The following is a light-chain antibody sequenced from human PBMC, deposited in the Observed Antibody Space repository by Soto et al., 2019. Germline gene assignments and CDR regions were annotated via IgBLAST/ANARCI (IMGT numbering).Light chain of an antibody. CDR2: DAS. V-gene: IGKV3-20*01. J-gene: IGKJ2*01. CDR3: QQYSGSLYT. CDR1: QSVSYSY. Sequence: EIVLTQSPGTLSLSPGERATLSCRASQSVSYSYLAWYQQKPGQAPRLLIYDASSRASGIPDRFRASGSGTDFTLTISRLEAEGFAVYYCQQYSGSLYTFGQGTKLEI.